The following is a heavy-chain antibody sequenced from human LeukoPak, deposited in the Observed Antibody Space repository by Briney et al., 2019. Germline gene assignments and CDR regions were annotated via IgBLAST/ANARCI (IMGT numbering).Heavy chain of an antibody. D-gene: IGHD2/OR15-2a*01. J-gene: IGHJ6*02. CDR1: GFALSRYW. CDR3: VSKNGMVV. CDR2: VNRDGSET. V-gene: IGHV3-7*03. Sequence: GGSLRLSCAASGFALSRYWMTWVRQVPGRGREWVANVNRDGSETYYLDSVKGRFTIYKDNAKNSLYLRMNSLRAEDTAYYHCVSKNGMVVWGQGTTVIVSS.